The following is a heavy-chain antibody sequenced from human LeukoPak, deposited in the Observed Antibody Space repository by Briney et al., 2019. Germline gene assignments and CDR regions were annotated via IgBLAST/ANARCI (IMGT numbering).Heavy chain of an antibody. CDR3: ARDLNIYDSSGRLDY. D-gene: IGHD3-22*01. V-gene: IGHV4-4*07. J-gene: IGHJ4*02. CDR1: GGSISSYY. CDR2: IYNSGST. Sequence: SETLSLTCTVSGGSISSYYWSWIRQPAGKGVEWIGRIYNSGSTNYNPSLKSRVTMSVDTSKNQFSLKLSSVTAADTAVYYCARDLNIYDSSGRLDYWGQGTLVTVSS.